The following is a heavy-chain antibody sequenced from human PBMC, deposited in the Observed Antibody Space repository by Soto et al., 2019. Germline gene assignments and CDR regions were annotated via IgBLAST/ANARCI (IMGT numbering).Heavy chain of an antibody. CDR3: AKSRHGGPTTKDPLAAMDV. D-gene: IGHD3-16*01. CDR2: ISGSGGST. CDR1: GFTFSSYA. Sequence: PGGSLRLSCAASGFTFSSYAMSWVRQAPGKGLEWVSAISGSGGSTYYADSVKGRFTISRDNSKNTLYLQMNSLRAEDTAVYYCAKSRHGGPTTKDPLAAMDVWGKGTTVTVSS. V-gene: IGHV3-23*01. J-gene: IGHJ6*03.